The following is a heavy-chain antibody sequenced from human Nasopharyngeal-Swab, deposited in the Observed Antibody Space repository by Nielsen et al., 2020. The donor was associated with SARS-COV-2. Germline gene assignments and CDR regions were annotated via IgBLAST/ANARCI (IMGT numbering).Heavy chain of an antibody. J-gene: IGHJ3*02. Sequence: GESLKISCAASGFTFDDYTMHWVRQAPGKGLEWVSLISWDGGSTYYADSVKGRFTISRDNSKNSLYLQMNSLRTEDTALYYCAKGGKQWLVQEGAFDIWGQGTMVTVSS. CDR2: ISWDGGST. V-gene: IGHV3-43*01. CDR1: GFTFDDYT. CDR3: AKGGKQWLVQEGAFDI. D-gene: IGHD6-19*01.